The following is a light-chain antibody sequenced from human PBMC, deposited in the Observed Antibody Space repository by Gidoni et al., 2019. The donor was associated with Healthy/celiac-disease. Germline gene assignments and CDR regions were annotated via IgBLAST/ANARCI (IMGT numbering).Light chain of an antibody. Sequence: DIQMTQSPSTLSASVGASVTITCRASQSISSWLAWYQQKPGKAPNLLIYKASSLESGVPSRFSGSGSGTEFTLTISSLQPDDFATYYCQQYNSYSYTFGQXTKLEIK. CDR2: KAS. V-gene: IGKV1-5*03. CDR1: QSISSW. J-gene: IGKJ2*01. CDR3: QQYNSYSYT.